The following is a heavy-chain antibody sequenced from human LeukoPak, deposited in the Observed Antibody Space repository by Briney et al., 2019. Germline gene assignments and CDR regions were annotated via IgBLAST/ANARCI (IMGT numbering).Heavy chain of an antibody. Sequence: PGGSLRLSCAASGFTFSSYGMHWVRQAPGKGLEWVAVISYDGSNKYYADSVKGRFTISRDNSKNTLYLQMNSLRAEDTAVYYCAKAASGWYKNAFDIWGQGTMVTVSS. CDR2: ISYDGSNK. CDR3: AKAASGWYKNAFDI. J-gene: IGHJ3*02. CDR1: GFTFSSYG. D-gene: IGHD6-19*01. V-gene: IGHV3-30*18.